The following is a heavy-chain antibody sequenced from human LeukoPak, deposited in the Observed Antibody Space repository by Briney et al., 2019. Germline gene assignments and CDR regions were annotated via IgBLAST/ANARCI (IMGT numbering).Heavy chain of an antibody. D-gene: IGHD3-3*01. CDR3: ARGLRYYDFWSGQYYFDY. CDR1: GGSSSGYY. Sequence: PSETLSLTCAVYGGSSSGYYWSWIRQPPGKGLEWIGEINHSGSTNYNPSLKSRVTISVDTSKNQFSLKLSSVTAADTAVYYCARGLRYYDFWSGQYYFDYWGQGTLVTVSS. CDR2: INHSGST. J-gene: IGHJ4*02. V-gene: IGHV4-34*01.